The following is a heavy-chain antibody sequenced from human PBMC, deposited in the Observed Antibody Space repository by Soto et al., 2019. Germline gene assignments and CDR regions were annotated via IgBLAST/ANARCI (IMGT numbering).Heavy chain of an antibody. Sequence: SETLSLTCTVSGGSISSYYWSWIRQPPGKGLEWIGYIYYSGSTNYNPSLKSRVTISVDTSKNQFSLKLSSVTAADTAVYYCARDSGQQPYMFDPWGQGTLVTVSS. CDR3: ARDSGQQPYMFDP. CDR2: IYYSGST. V-gene: IGHV4-59*08. CDR1: GGSISSYY. J-gene: IGHJ5*02. D-gene: IGHD6-13*01.